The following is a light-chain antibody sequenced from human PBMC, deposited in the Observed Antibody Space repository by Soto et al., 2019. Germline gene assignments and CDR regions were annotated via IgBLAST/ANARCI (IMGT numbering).Light chain of an antibody. CDR3: MQALYTPPT. V-gene: IGKV2-28*01. CDR1: QSLLHSNGYNY. CDR2: LGS. Sequence: DIVMTQSPLSLPVTPGEPASISCRSSQSLLHSNGYNYLDWYLQKPGQSPQLLISLGSNRASGIPDRFSGSGSGTEFTLKISRVEAEDVGVYYCMQALYTPPTFGGGTKVEIK. J-gene: IGKJ4*01.